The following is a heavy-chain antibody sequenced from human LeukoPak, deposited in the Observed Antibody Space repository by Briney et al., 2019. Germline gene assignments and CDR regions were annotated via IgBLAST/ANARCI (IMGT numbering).Heavy chain of an antibody. D-gene: IGHD1-1*01. V-gene: IGHV4-39*01. CDR3: ARGRKSGSHNWFDP. J-gene: IGHJ5*02. CDR1: GGSISSSSYY. CDR2: IYYSGST. Sequence: SETLSLTCTVSGGSISSSSYYWGWIRQPPGKGLEWIGSIYYSGSTYYNPSLKSRVTISVDTSKNQFSLKPSSVTAADTAVYYCARGRKSGSHNWFDPWGQGTLVTVSS.